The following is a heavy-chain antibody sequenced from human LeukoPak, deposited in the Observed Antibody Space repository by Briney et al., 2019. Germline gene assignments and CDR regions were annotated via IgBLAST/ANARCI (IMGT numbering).Heavy chain of an antibody. CDR2: IRYDGSNK. D-gene: IGHD4-17*01. CDR1: GFTFSSYG. V-gene: IGHV3-30*02. J-gene: IGHJ5*02. CDR3: ARKVTTVTTNWFDP. Sequence: GGSLRLSCAASGFTFSSYGMHWVRQAPGKGLEWVAFIRYDGSNKYYADSVKGRFTISRDNSKNTVHLQMNSLRAEDTAVYYCARKVTTVTTNWFDPWGQGTLVTVSS.